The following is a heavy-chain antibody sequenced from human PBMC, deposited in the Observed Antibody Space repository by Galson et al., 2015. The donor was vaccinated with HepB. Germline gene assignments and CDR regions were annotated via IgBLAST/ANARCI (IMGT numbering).Heavy chain of an antibody. D-gene: IGHD2/OR15-2a*01. V-gene: IGHV3-23*01. CDR2: ISGSGGST. J-gene: IGHJ4*02. CDR1: GFTFSSYT. Sequence: SLRLSCAASGFTFSSYTLHWVRQAPGKGLEWVSAISGSGGSTYYADSVKGRFTISRDNSKNTLYLQMNSLRAEDTAVYYCAKGLWEYLDYWGQGTLVTVSS. CDR3: AKGLWEYLDY.